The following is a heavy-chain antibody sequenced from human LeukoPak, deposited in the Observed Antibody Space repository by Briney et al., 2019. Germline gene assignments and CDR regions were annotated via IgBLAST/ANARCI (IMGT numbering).Heavy chain of an antibody. V-gene: IGHV3-48*03. CDR3: AELGITMIGGV. CDR1: GFSFSSYE. CDR2: INSNGRNI. D-gene: IGHD3-10*02. Sequence: PGGSLRLSCAASGFSFSSYEVDWVRQAPGKGLERISYINSNGRNIDYADSVRGRFTISSDNAKNSLYLQMNSLRAEDTAVYYCAELGITMIGGVWGKGTTVTISS. J-gene: IGHJ6*04.